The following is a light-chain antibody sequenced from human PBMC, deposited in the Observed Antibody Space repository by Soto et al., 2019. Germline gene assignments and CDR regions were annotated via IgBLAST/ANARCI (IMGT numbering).Light chain of an antibody. J-gene: IGLJ1*01. CDR1: TSNIGSKT. Sequence: QSVLTQPPSASGTPGQSVTISCSGSTSNIGSKTVSWYQQVPGAAPKLLIYSTNQWPSGVPDRFPGSKSGTSASLTSSGLQSEDEADYYCATWDDSLNGLYVFGPGTKVTVL. CDR2: STN. V-gene: IGLV1-44*01. CDR3: ATWDDSLNGLYV.